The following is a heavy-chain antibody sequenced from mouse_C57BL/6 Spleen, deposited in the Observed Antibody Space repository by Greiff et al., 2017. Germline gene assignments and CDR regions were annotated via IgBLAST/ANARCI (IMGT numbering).Heavy chain of an antibody. CDR3: ARHDTTGDFDV. Sequence: EVMLVESGGGLVKPGGSLKLSCAASGFTFSDYGLHWVRQAPEKGLEWVAYISSGSSTIYYADTVKGRFTISRDNAKNTLFLQMTSLRSEDTAMYYCARHDTTGDFDVWGTGTTVTVSS. J-gene: IGHJ1*03. D-gene: IGHD1-1*01. CDR1: GFTFSDYG. CDR2: ISSGSSTI. V-gene: IGHV5-17*01.